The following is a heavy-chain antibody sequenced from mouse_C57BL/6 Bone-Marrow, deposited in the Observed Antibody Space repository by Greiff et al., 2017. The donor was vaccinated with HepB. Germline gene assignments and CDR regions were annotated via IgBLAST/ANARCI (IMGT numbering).Heavy chain of an antibody. D-gene: IGHD3-2*02. CDR1: GFNIKDYY. J-gene: IGHJ2*01. CDR3: TRQLRLRFFDY. V-gene: IGHV14-1*01. CDR2: IDPEDGDT. Sequence: VQLKQSGAELVRPGASVKLSCTASGFNIKDYYMHWVKQRPEQGLEWIGRIDPEDGDTEYAPKFQGKATMTADTSSNTAYLQLSSLTSEDTAVYYCTRQLRLRFFDYWGQGTTLTVSS.